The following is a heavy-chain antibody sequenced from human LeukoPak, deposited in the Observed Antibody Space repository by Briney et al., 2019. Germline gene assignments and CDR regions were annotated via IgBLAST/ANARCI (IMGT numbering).Heavy chain of an antibody. CDR2: IWYDGSNK. J-gene: IGHJ3*02. V-gene: IGHV3-33*06. CDR1: GFTFSSYG. D-gene: IGHD3-16*01. CDR3: AKDDGLGDNGLDI. Sequence: PGGSLRLSCAASGFTFSSYGMHWVRQAPGKGLEWVAVIWYDGSNKYYADSVKGRFTISRDNSKNTLYLQMNSLRAEDTAVYYCAKDDGLGDNGLDILGQGTMVTVSS.